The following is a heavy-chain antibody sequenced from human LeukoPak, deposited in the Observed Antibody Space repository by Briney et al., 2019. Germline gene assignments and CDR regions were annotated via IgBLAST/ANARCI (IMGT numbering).Heavy chain of an antibody. CDR3: ARARLAMSDVFDA. CDR1: GHSVSSYY. V-gene: IGHV4-59*02. J-gene: IGHJ4*02. CDR2: VYHSGST. D-gene: IGHD3-9*01. Sequence: SETLSLTCRVSGHSVSSYYRIWIRQPPGKGLEWIGYVYHSGSTNYNPSLNSRVTISLDTSKNQFSLKLTTLTAADTAVYYCARARLAMSDVFDAWGQGTLVTASS.